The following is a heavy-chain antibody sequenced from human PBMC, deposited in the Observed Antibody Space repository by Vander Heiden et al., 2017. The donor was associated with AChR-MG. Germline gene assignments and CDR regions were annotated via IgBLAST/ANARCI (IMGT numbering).Heavy chain of an antibody. V-gene: IGHV4-31*03. CDR3: ARDTPMGGAHWFDP. CDR2: IYYSGST. CDR1: GRSLRGGGYY. Sequence: QVQLQESGPGLVKPSQTLSLTCTVSGRSLRGGGYYWSWIRQHPGKGLEWIGYIYYSGSTYYNPSLKSRVTISVDTSKNQFSLKLSSVTAADTAVYYCARDTPMGGAHWFDPWGQGTLVTVSS. D-gene: IGHD1-26*01. J-gene: IGHJ5*02.